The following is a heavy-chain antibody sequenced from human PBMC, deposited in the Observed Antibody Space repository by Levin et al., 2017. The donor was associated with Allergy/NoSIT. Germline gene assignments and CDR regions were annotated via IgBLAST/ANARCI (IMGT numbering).Heavy chain of an antibody. CDR1: GFTFSSYD. CDR2: IGTAGDT. Sequence: GESLKISCAASGFTFSSYDMHWVRQATGKGLEWVSAIGTAGDTYYPGSVKGRFTISRENAKNSLYLQMNSLRAGDTAVYYCARFSPLFASSAALLWFGELLRPHAFDIWGQGTMVTVSS. J-gene: IGHJ3*02. V-gene: IGHV3-13*04. CDR3: ARFSPLFASSAALLWFGELLRPHAFDI. D-gene: IGHD3-10*01.